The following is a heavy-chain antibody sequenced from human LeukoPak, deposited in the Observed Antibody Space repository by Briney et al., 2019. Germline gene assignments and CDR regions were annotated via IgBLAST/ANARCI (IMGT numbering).Heavy chain of an antibody. J-gene: IGHJ4*02. V-gene: IGHV3-30*02. CDR2: IRYDGSNK. Sequence: GGSLRLSCAASGFTFSSYGMHWVRQAPGKRLEWVAFIRYDGSNKYYADSVKGRFTISRDNSKNSLYLHIKSLRAEDTAVYYCAKDTPLDYWGQGTLVIVSS. CDR3: AKDTPLDY. CDR1: GFTFSSYG.